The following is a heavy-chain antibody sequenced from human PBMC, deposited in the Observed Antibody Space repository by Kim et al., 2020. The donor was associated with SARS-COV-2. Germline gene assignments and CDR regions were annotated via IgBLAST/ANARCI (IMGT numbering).Heavy chain of an antibody. J-gene: IGHJ6*02. CDR2: IYYSGST. D-gene: IGHD2-15*01. CDR3: ARGVAATHLAWHYYYYGMDV. V-gene: IGHV4-31*03. CDR1: GGSISSGGYY. Sequence: SETLSLTCTVSGGSISSGGYYWSWIRQHPGKGLEWIGYIYYSGSTYYNPSLKSRVTISVDTSKNQFSLKLSSVTAADTAVYYCARGVAATHLAWHYYYYGMDVWGQGTTVTVSS.